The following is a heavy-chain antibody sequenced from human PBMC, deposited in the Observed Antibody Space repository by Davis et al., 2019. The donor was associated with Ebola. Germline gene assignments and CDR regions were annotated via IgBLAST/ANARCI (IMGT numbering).Heavy chain of an antibody. D-gene: IGHD3-9*01. J-gene: IGHJ3*02. CDR1: GFMFSTYV. Sequence: GGSLRLSCVDSGFMFSTYVMSWVRQAPGKGLEWVSTLGTSADTYYADSVKGRFAISRDNSKNTLYLQMNSLRVEDTAIYYCVKDTSDIWFDIWGQGTMVTVSS. V-gene: IGHV3-23*01. CDR2: LGTSADT. CDR3: VKDTSDIWFDI.